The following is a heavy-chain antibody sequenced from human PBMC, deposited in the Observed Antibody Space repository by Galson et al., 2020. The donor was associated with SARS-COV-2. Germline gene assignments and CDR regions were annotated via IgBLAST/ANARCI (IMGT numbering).Heavy chain of an antibody. Sequence: GESLKISCAASGFTLSDFYISWIRQAPGQGLEWLLYISTSGDDIQYADSVKGRFTISRDNAKNSLYLQMNSLRAEDTAVYYCARGIKIMYSCVWSQGTRVTVSS. CDR3: ARGIKIMYSCV. J-gene: IGHJ3*01. CDR2: ISTSGDDI. CDR1: GFTLSDFY. D-gene: IGHD2-21*01. V-gene: IGHV3-11*01.